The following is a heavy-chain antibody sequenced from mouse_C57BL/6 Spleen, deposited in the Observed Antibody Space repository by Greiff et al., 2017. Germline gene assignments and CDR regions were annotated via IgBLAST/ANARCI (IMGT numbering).Heavy chain of an antibody. CDR1: GYTFTDYN. Sequence: VQLQQSGPELVKPGASVKIPCKASGYTFTDYNMDWVKQSHGKSLEWIGDINPNNGGTDYNQTFKGKATLTVDKSSSTAYMELRSLKSEDTAVYYCARSGSSSWFAYWGQGTLVTVSA. CDR3: ARSGSSSWFAY. CDR2: INPNNGGT. V-gene: IGHV1-18*01. J-gene: IGHJ3*01. D-gene: IGHD1-1*01.